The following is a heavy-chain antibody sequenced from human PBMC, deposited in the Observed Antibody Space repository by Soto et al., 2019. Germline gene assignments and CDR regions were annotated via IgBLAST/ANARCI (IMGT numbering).Heavy chain of an antibody. CDR3: ARDLSSGWFDY. CDR1: GYMFSNYA. D-gene: IGHD6-19*01. Sequence: QVQLVQSGGEVKRPGASVKVSCKASGYMFSNYAISWVRQTPGQGLEWMGWINVYNGNTNYAQKFQGRVTMATDTSTNTAYLDLRSLRSDDTAVYFCARDLSSGWFDYWGRGTLVIVSS. V-gene: IGHV1-18*01. CDR2: INVYNGNT. J-gene: IGHJ4*02.